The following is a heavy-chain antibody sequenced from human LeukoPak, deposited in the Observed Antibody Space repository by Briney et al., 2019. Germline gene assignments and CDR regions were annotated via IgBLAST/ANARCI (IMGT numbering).Heavy chain of an antibody. D-gene: IGHD3-10*01. V-gene: IGHV4-59*01. CDR1: GGSISIYY. CDR3: ARSFGSGNYFDY. Sequence: SETLSLTCTVSGGSISIYYWSWIRQPPGKGLEWIGYIYYSGSANYNPSLKSRVTISIDTSKNQFSLKLSSVTAADTAVYYCARSFGSGNYFDYWGQGTLVTVSS. CDR2: IYYSGSA. J-gene: IGHJ4*02.